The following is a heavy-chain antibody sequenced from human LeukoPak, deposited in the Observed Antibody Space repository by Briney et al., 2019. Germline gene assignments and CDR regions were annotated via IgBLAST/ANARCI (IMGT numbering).Heavy chain of an antibody. J-gene: IGHJ6*02. V-gene: IGHV4-4*07. CDR3: AGRSEYSSSWYRYYGMDV. Sequence: PSETLSLTCTVSGGSISSYYWSWIRQPAGKGLEWSGRIYTSGSTNYNPSLKSRVTMSVDTSKNQFSLKLSSVTAADTAVYYCAGRSEYSSSWYRYYGMDVWGQGTTVTVSS. CDR1: GGSISSYY. CDR2: IYTSGST. D-gene: IGHD6-13*01.